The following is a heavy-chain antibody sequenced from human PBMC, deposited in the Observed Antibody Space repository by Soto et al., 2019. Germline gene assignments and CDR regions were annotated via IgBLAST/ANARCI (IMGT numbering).Heavy chain of an antibody. V-gene: IGHV4-30-4*01. J-gene: IGHJ4*02. Sequence: SETLSLTCTVSGGSIGSGDYYWSWIRQPPGKGLEWIGYIYYSGSTYYNPSLKSRVTISVDTSKNQLSLKLSSVTAADTAVYYCARDGRSSHDYWGQGTLVTVSS. CDR3: ARDGRSSHDY. D-gene: IGHD1-26*01. CDR1: GGSIGSGDYY. CDR2: IYYSGST.